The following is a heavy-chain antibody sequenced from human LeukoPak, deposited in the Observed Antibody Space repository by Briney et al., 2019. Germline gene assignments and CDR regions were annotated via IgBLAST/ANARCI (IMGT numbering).Heavy chain of an antibody. J-gene: IGHJ5*02. Sequence: GGSLRLSCAASGFTFSSYWMSWVRQAPGKGLEWVANIKQDGSEKYYVDSVKGRFTISRDNAKNSLYLQMNSLRAEDTAVYYCARDFKRGYWARDWFDPWGQGTLVTVSS. D-gene: IGHD3-3*01. CDR1: GFTFSSYW. CDR2: IKQDGSEK. CDR3: ARDFKRGYWARDWFDP. V-gene: IGHV3-7*01.